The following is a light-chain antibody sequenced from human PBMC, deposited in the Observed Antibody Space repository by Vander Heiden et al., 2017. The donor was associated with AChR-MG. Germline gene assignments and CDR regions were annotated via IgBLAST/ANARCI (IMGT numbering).Light chain of an antibody. V-gene: IGKV1-5*03. CDR1: QSLSTW. J-gene: IGKJ1*01. CDR3: QQYHTFPWT. CDR2: KEF. Sequence: DIQMTQSPSTLSASVGDRITITCRTSQSLSTWLAWYQQKPGKAPRLLIYKEFKLERGVPSRFTGSGSGTEFTLTISSLQPDDSATYYCQQYHTFPWTFGQGTKVEIK.